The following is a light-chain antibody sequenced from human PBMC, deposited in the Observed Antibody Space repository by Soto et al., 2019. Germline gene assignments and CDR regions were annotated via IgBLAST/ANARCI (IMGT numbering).Light chain of an antibody. CDR3: SSYTSSSTLDV. Sequence: QSALTQPASVSGSPGQSITISCTGTSSDVGGYNYVSWYQQHTGKAPKLMIYDVSNRTSGVSNRFSGSKSGNTASLTISGLQAEDEADYYCSSYTSSSTLDVFGTGTKVTVL. CDR2: DVS. V-gene: IGLV2-14*01. J-gene: IGLJ1*01. CDR1: SSDVGGYNY.